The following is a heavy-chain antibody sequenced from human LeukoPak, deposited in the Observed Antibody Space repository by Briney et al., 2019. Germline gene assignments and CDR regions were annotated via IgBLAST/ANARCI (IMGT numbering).Heavy chain of an antibody. CDR1: GGSSSGYY. D-gene: IGHD3-22*01. Sequence: SETLSLTCAVYGGSSSGYYWSWIRQPPGKGLEWIGEINHSGSTNYNPSLKSRVTISVDTSKNQFSLKLSSVTAADTAVYYCARGQENYYDSSGYYQLFDYWGQGTLVTVSS. CDR3: ARGQENYYDSSGYYQLFDY. V-gene: IGHV4-34*01. CDR2: INHSGST. J-gene: IGHJ4*02.